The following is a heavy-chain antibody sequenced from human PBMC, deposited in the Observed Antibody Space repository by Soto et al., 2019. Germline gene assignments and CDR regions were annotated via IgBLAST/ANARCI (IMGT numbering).Heavy chain of an antibody. CDR3: AKTYFYDSTGHFDY. CDR1: GFTFSTYA. D-gene: IGHD3-22*01. CDR2: ISYDGSNK. J-gene: IGHJ4*02. Sequence: GGSLRLSCAASGFTFSTYAMSWVRQAPGKGLEWLAVISYDGSNKYYAESVKGRFTISRDNSKNTLYLQMNSLRAEDTAVYYCAKTYFYDSTGHFDYWGQGTLVTVSS. V-gene: IGHV3-30*18.